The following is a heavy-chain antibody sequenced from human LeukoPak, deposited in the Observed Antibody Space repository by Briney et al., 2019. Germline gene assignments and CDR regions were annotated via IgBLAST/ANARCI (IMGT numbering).Heavy chain of an antibody. J-gene: IGHJ4*02. CDR2: IYHTGTT. CDR3: ARGTGSYSSSADY. CDR1: GYSISTAYY. D-gene: IGHD6-6*01. V-gene: IGHV4-38-2*02. Sequence: SETLSLTCTVSGYSISTAYYWSWIRQPPGKGLEWTGTIYHTGTTYYNPSLKSRVTISVDTSKNQFSLRLSSVTAADTAVYYCARGTGSYSSSADYWGQGTLVTVSS.